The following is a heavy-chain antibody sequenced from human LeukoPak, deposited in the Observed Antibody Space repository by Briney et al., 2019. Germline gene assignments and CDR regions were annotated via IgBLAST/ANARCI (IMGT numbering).Heavy chain of an antibody. Sequence: QPGGSLRLSCAASGFTFSSYGMHWVRQAPGKGLEWEAFIRYDGSNKYYADSVKGRFTISRDNSKNTLYLQMNSLRAEDTAVYYCAKDYLRWELLGWDYWGQGTLVTVSS. V-gene: IGHV3-30*02. CDR3: AKDYLRWELLGWDY. D-gene: IGHD1-26*01. CDR1: GFTFSSYG. J-gene: IGHJ4*02. CDR2: IRYDGSNK.